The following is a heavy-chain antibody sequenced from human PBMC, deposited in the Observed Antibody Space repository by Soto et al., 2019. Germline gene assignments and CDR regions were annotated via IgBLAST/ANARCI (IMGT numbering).Heavy chain of an antibody. Sequence: QPVGSLRLSCAASEFTFSSYAMSWVRQAPGKGLEWVSGISSGGGSTYYADSVKGRLTISRDNSKNTLYLQMNSLRAEDTALYYCAKTKLYSSSSLDYWGQGTLVTAPQ. V-gene: IGHV3-23*01. D-gene: IGHD6-13*01. CDR1: EFTFSSYA. CDR3: AKTKLYSSSSLDY. CDR2: ISSGGGST. J-gene: IGHJ4*02.